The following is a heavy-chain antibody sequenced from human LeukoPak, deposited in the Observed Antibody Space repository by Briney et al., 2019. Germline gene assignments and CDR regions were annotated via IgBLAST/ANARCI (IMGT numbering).Heavy chain of an antibody. D-gene: IGHD4-17*01. V-gene: IGHV3-23*01. J-gene: IGHJ3*02. CDR1: GFTFSTYA. CDR3: AKGYADYGADAFDI. CDR2: SRGSGSIT. Sequence: GGSLRLSCAPSGFTFSTYAMSWVRQAPGKGLEWVSTSRGSGSITYYADSVKGRFTISRDQSKNTLYLQMNSLRVEDTAVYYCAKGYADYGADAFDIWGQGTMVTVSS.